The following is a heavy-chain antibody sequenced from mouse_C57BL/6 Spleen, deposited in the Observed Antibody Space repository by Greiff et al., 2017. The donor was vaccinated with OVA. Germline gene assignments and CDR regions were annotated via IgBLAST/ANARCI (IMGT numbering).Heavy chain of an antibody. J-gene: IGHJ1*03. CDR1: GYTFTSYW. V-gene: IGHV1-52*01. Sequence: QVQLQQPGAELVRPGSSVELSCKASGYTFTSYWMHWVKQRPIQGLEWIGNIDPSDSETHYNQKFKDKATLTVDKSSSTAYMQLSSLTSEDSAVYYCASFDSDWYFDVWGTGTTVTVSS. CDR3: ASFDSDWYFDV. D-gene: IGHD2-4*01. CDR2: IDPSDSET.